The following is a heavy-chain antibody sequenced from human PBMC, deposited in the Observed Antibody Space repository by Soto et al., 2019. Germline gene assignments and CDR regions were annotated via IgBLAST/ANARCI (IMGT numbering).Heavy chain of an antibody. Sequence: SLRLSCISSGCTFRTYTMNWVRQAPGKGLEWVSGIRGFSPYTFYAESVKGRFTISRDNAKNSLYLQMNSLRAEDTAVYYCARDRGYDAHDYYYNAMDVWGQGTTVTVSS. J-gene: IGHJ6*02. V-gene: IGHV3-21*01. CDR3: ARDRGYDAHDYYYNAMDV. D-gene: IGHD3-10*01. CDR2: IRGFSPYT. CDR1: GCTFRTYT.